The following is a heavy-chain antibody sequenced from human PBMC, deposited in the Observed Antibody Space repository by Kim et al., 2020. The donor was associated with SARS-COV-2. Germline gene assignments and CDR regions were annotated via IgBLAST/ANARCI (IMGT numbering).Heavy chain of an antibody. CDR3: ARGHGSKGFDP. V-gene: IGHV4-34*01. CDR2: INHSGST. J-gene: IGHJ5*02. CDR1: GGSFSGYY. Sequence: SETLSLTCAVYGGSFSGYYWSWIRQPPGKGLEWIGEINHSGSTNYNPSLKSRVTISVDTSKNQFSLKLSSVTAADTAVYYCARGHGSKGFDPLGQGPLVT. D-gene: IGHD2-2*03.